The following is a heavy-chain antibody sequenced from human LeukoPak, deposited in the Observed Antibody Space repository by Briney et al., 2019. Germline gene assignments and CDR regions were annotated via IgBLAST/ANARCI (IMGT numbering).Heavy chain of an antibody. V-gene: IGHV3-15*01. J-gene: IGHJ5*02. D-gene: IGHD1-26*01. CDR2: IKSRTDGGTT. Sequence: GGSLRLSCAASGFAFRYAWMNWVRQAPGKGLEWVGRIKSRTDGGTTDYAAPVKDRFTISRDDLKNMLYLQMNSLKTEDTAVYYCTKGIVGASTDWFDPWGQGTLVTVSS. CDR1: GFAFRYAW. CDR3: TKGIVGASTDWFDP.